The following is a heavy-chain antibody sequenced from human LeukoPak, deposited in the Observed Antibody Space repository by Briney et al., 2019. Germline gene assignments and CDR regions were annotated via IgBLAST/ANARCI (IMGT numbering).Heavy chain of an antibody. D-gene: IGHD3-10*01. J-gene: IGHJ5*02. CDR2: INHSGST. CDR3: GRGRGYYGSGSPRWFDP. CDR1: GGSFSGYY. Sequence: SETLSLTCAVYGGSFSGYYWSWIRQPPGKGLEWIGEINHSGSTNYNPSLKSRVTISVDTSKNQFSLKLSSVTAADTAVYYCGRGRGYYGSGSPRWFDPWGQGTLVTVSS. V-gene: IGHV4-34*01.